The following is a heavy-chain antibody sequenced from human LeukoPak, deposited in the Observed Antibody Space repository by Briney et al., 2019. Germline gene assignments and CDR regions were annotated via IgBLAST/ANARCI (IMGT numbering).Heavy chain of an antibody. CDR1: GFTFSSYS. CDR2: IWYDGSNE. V-gene: IGHV3-33*08. CDR3: ARDRGCSSTSCYGYYYYGMDV. J-gene: IGHJ6*02. Sequence: GGSLRLSCAASGFTFSSYSMNWVRQAPGKGLEWVAVIWYDGSNEYYADSVKGRFTISRDNSKNTLYLQMNSLRAEDTAVYYCARDRGCSSTSCYGYYYYGMDVWGQGTTVTVSS. D-gene: IGHD2-2*01.